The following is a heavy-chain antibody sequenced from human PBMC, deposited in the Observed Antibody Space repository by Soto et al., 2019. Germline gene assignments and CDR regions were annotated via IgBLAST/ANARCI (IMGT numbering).Heavy chain of an antibody. J-gene: IGHJ4*02. CDR2: ISGSGGST. CDR3: AKAQGITIFGVGLDY. D-gene: IGHD3-3*01. CDR1: GFTFSSYA. Sequence: EVQLLESGGALVQPGGSLRLSCAASGFTFSSYAMSWVRQAPGKGLEWVSAISGSGGSTYYADSVKGRFTISRDNSKNTLYLQMNSLRAEDSAVYSCAKAQGITIFGVGLDYWGQGTLVTVSS. V-gene: IGHV3-23*01.